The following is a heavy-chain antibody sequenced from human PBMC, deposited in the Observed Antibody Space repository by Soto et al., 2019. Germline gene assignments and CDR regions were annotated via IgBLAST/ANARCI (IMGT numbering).Heavy chain of an antibody. CDR2: ISHDGSKT. V-gene: IGHV3-30*03. Sequence: PGGSLRLSCAASGFTFNSYGIHWVRQAPGKGLEWVAVISHDGSKTNYADSVKGRVTISRDNSKDTVYLQMNSLRAEDTAVYYCTSLPLPHLDTAMDYWGQGTLVTVSS. CDR3: TSLPLPHLDTAMDY. J-gene: IGHJ4*02. CDR1: GFTFNSYG. D-gene: IGHD5-18*01.